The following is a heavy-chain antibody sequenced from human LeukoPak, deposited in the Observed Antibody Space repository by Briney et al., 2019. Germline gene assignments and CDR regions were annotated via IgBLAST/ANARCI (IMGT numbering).Heavy chain of an antibody. V-gene: IGHV3-30*03. CDR1: GFTFSSYG. CDR2: ISYDGSNK. D-gene: IGHD3-16*01. Sequence: GGSLRLSCAASGFTFSSYGMHWVRQAPGKGLEWVAVISYDGSNKYYADSVKGRFTISRDNSKNTLYLQMNSLRAEDTAVYYCARVRYDYAPDLWGQGTMVTVSS. CDR3: ARVRYDYAPDL. J-gene: IGHJ3*01.